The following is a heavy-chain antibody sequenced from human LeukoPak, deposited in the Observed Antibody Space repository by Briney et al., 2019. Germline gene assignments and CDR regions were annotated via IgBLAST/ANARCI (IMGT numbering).Heavy chain of an antibody. CDR3: ARGLRAAALFNWFDP. D-gene: IGHD6-13*01. CDR1: GYTFTSYD. Sequence: GASVKVSCKASGYTFTSYDINWVRQATGQGLEWMGWMNPNSGNTGYAQKFQGRVTMTRNTSISTDYMELSSLRSEDTAVYYCARGLRAAALFNWFDPWGQGTLVTVSS. V-gene: IGHV1-8*01. CDR2: MNPNSGNT. J-gene: IGHJ5*02.